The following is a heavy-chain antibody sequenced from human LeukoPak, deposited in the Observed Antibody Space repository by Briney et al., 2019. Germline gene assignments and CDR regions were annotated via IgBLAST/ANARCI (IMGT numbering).Heavy chain of an antibody. CDR3: ASRSADTTWYGVVDY. CDR1: GGSFNSHY. D-gene: IGHD3-10*01. V-gene: IGHV4-59*11. Sequence: SEPLTLTCSVSGGSFNSHYWHWIRQPPGKGLVWIGYIFNTGNTNYSPSLASRVIMSVDTSRAQFFLRLSPVTAADTAIYYCASRSADTTWYGVVDYWSQGTLVTVSS. J-gene: IGHJ4*02. CDR2: IFNTGNT.